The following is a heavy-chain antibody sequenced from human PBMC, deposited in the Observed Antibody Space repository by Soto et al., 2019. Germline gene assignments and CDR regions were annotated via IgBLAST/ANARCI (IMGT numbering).Heavy chain of an antibody. D-gene: IGHD3-22*01. Sequence: PGGSLRLSCAASGFTFSGSAMHWVRQASGKGLEWVGRIRSKANSYATAYAASVKGRFTISRDDSKNTAYLQMNSLKTEDTAVYYCTRPGYYASSGYSPIEHVSGPGTPLTVS. V-gene: IGHV3-73*01. CDR2: IRSKANSYAT. CDR3: TRPGYYASSGYSPIEHV. CDR1: GFTFSGSA. J-gene: IGHJ6*02.